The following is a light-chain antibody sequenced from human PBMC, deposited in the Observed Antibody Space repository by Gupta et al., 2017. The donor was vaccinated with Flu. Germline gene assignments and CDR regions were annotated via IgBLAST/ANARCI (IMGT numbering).Light chain of an antibody. CDR2: KAS. CDR1: QSISNC. J-gene: IGKJ4*01. V-gene: IGKV1-5*03. CDR3: QQYNSYSPLT. Sequence: DIQMTQSPSTLSASVGDRVTITCRASQSISNCLAWYQQKPGRAPKFLIYKASNLESGVPSRFSGSGSGTEFTLTISSLQPDDFATYYCQQYNSYSPLTFGGGTKVEIK.